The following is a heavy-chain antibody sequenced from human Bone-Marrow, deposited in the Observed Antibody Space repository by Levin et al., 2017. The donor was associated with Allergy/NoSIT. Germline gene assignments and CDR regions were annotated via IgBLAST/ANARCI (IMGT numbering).Heavy chain of an antibody. CDR2: IYYSGNT. J-gene: IGHJ4*02. V-gene: IGHV4-31*03. Sequence: SETLSLTCTVSGGSISGGGYYWSWIRQHPGTGLEWIGYIYYSGNTYYNPSLKSRVIISVVTSKNPLSLKLTSVTVADTAVYYCARFNGYDFDYWGKGTLVTVSS. D-gene: IGHD5-12*01. CDR1: GGSISGGGYY. CDR3: ARFNGYDFDY.